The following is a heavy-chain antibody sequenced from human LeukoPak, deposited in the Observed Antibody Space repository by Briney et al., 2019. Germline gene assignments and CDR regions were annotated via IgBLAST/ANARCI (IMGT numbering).Heavy chain of an antibody. Sequence: GGSLRLSCTASGFTFGDYAMSWFRQAPGKGLEWVGFIRSKAYGGTTEYAASVKGRFTISRDDSKSIAYLQMNSLKTEDTAVYYCTPSTVTTWFDYWGQGTLVTVSS. CDR3: TPSTVTTWFDY. J-gene: IGHJ4*02. CDR1: GFTFGDYA. V-gene: IGHV3-49*03. D-gene: IGHD4-17*01. CDR2: IRSKAYGGTT.